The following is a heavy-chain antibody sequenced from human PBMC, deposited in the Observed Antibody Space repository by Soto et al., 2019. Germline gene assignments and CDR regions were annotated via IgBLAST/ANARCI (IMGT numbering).Heavy chain of an antibody. J-gene: IGHJ5*02. Sequence: GASVKVSCKASGGTFSSYAISWVRQAPGQGLEWMGGIIPIFGTANYAQKFQGRVTITADESTSTAYMELSSLRSEDTAVYYCARNVVVRGRFWFDPWGQGTLVTVSS. V-gene: IGHV1-69*13. CDR3: ARNVVVRGRFWFDP. D-gene: IGHD2-2*01. CDR2: IIPIFGTA. CDR1: GGTFSSYA.